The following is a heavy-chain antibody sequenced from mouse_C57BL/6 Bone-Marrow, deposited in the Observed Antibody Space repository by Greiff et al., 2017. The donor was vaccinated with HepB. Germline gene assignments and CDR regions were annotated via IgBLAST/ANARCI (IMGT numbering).Heavy chain of an antibody. CDR1: GYTFTSYE. CDR2: IYPGDCSI. Sequence: VQLQQSGPELVKPGASVKLSCKASGYTFTSYEIHWVKQRPGQGLEWIGCIYPGDCSINYNEKFKGKVTLSVDTSSSTAYMQLHSLRSEDPAVYYWARSNQSNYVYYFDYWGQGTTVTVSS. J-gene: IGHJ2*01. V-gene: IGHV1-85*01. CDR3: ARSNQSNYVYYFDY. D-gene: IGHD2-5*01.